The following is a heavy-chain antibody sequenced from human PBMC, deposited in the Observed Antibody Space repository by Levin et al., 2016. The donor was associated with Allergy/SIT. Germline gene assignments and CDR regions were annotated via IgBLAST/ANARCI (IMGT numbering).Heavy chain of an antibody. CDR3: TTDLSIVATMK. CDR2: IYSGGST. V-gene: IGHV3-66*01. D-gene: IGHD5-12*01. Sequence: GESLKISCAASGFTVSSNYMSWVRQAPGKGLEWVSVIYSGGSTYYADSVKGRFTISRDNSKNTLYLQMNSLKTEDTAVYYCTTDLSIVATMKWGQGTLVTVSS. CDR1: GFTVSSNY. J-gene: IGHJ4*02.